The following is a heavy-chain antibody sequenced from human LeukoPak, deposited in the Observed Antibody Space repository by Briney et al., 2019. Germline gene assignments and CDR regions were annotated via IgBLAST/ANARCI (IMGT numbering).Heavy chain of an antibody. D-gene: IGHD6-13*01. Sequence: GGSLRLSCAASGFTFSSYEMNWVRQAPGKGLEWVSYISSSSAIYYADSVKGRFTISRDNAKNSLYLQMNSLRAEDTSVYYCVRFGSRWFLDYWGQGTLVTVSS. J-gene: IGHJ4*02. CDR2: ISSSSAI. CDR3: VRFGSRWFLDY. V-gene: IGHV3-48*03. CDR1: GFTFSSYE.